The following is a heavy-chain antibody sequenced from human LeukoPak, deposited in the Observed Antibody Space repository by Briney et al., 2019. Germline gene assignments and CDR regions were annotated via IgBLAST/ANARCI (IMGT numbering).Heavy chain of an antibody. D-gene: IGHD1-26*01. V-gene: IGHV1-8*01. CDR3: ARGAVEGVGAIALDY. J-gene: IGHJ4*02. CDR2: MNPNSGNT. CDR1: GYTFTSYD. Sequence: ASVKVSCKASGYTFTSYDINWVRQATGQGLEWMGWMNPNSGNTGYAQKFQGGVTMTRNTSISTAYMELSSLRSEDTAVYYCARGAVEGVGAIALDYWGQGTLVTVSS.